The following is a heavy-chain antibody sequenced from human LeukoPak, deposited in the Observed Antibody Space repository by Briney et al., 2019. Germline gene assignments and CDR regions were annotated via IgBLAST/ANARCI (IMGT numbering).Heavy chain of an antibody. CDR3: AKAYNYHSYYFDY. D-gene: IGHD5-18*01. CDR1: GFTFITYA. CDR2: ISVSGDYT. Sequence: GGSLRLSCVASGFTFITYAMSWVRQTPGKGLEWVSGISVSGDYTNYADSVKGRFTISRDNSKNTLYLQMNYLRAEDTAVYYCAKAYNYHSYYFDYWGQGTLVTVST. J-gene: IGHJ4*02. V-gene: IGHV3-23*01.